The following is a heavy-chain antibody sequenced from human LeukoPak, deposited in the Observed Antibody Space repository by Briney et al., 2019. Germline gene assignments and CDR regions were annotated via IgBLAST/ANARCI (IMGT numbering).Heavy chain of an antibody. V-gene: IGHV6-1*01. CDR1: GDSVSSNSAA. Sequence: SQTLSLTCAISGDSVSSNSAAWNWIRQSPSRGLEWLGRTYYRSKWYNGYAVSVKSRVTINTDTSKNQFSLQLNSVTPEDTAVYYCARVFSSAYDTSFDYWGQGTLVTVSS. CDR3: ARVFSSAYDTSFDY. J-gene: IGHJ4*02. CDR2: TYYRSKWYN. D-gene: IGHD5-12*01.